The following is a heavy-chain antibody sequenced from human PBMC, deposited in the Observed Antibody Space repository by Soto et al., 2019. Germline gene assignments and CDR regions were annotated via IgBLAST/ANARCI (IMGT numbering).Heavy chain of an antibody. Sequence: GGSLRLSCAASGFTFSSYGMHWVRQAPGKGLEWVAVISYDGSNKYYADSVKGRFTISRDNSKKTLYLQMKSLRAEDTAVYYCAKQSIAARRAIDPRGKGTLVTVSS. CDR3: AKQSIAARRAIDP. CDR2: ISYDGSNK. CDR1: GFTFSSYG. V-gene: IGHV3-30*18. D-gene: IGHD6-6*01. J-gene: IGHJ5*02.